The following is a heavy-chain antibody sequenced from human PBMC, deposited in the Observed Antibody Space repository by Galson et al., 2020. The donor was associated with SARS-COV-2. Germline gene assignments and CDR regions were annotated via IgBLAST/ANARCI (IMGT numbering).Heavy chain of an antibody. CDR1: GFRLNSYW. J-gene: IGHJ5*02. D-gene: IGHD3-16*01. Sequence: GGSLRLSCSVSGFRLNSYWMSWVRQAPGKGLDWVASINPGGSTTHYADSVRGRFTIFRDNAGNSVSLEMTNLRDEDTAVYYCARLLGGVTTYDLWGQGTLVTVSS. V-gene: IGHV3-7*03. CDR2: INPGGSTT. CDR3: ARLLGGVTTYDL.